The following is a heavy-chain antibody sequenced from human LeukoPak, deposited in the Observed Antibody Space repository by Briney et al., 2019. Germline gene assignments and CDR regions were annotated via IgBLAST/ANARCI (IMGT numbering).Heavy chain of an antibody. J-gene: IGHJ6*02. Sequence: ASLKVSCKASGYTFPDAYVHWVRQAPGHGLEWMGWINPNSGGTNYAQKFQGWVTMTRDTSISTAYMELSRLRSDDTAVYYCARDPIINWGSGYYYYYGMDVWGQGTTVTVSS. V-gene: IGHV1-2*04. D-gene: IGHD7-27*01. CDR3: ARDPIINWGSGYYYYYGMDV. CDR2: INPNSGGT. CDR1: GYTFPDAY.